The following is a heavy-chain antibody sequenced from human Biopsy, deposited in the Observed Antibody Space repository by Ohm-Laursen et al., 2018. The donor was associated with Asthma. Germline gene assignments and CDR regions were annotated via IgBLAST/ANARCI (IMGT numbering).Heavy chain of an antibody. Sequence: SLRLSCSASGFTFGDYWMSWVRQVPGKGLEWVANIKHDGSEKNHVDSLKGRFTISRDNAKNSLYLQMNSLRAEDPAVYYCARTFHFWSPYHAEHYQLWGQGTLVTVSS. CDR1: GFTFGDYW. J-gene: IGHJ1*01. CDR3: ARTFHFWSPYHAEHYQL. D-gene: IGHD3-3*02. CDR2: IKHDGSEK. V-gene: IGHV3-7*01.